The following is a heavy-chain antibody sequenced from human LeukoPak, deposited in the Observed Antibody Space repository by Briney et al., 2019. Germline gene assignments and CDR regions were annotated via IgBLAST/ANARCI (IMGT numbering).Heavy chain of an antibody. CDR1: EFNVSTYS. V-gene: IGHV3-53*01. CDR2: FSSGGRT. J-gene: IGHJ4*02. CDR3: ASILYG. D-gene: IGHD2-2*02. Sequence: PGGSLRLSCAAFEFNVSTYSMRWVRQAPGKGLEWVATFSSGGRTSYADSVKGRFTISRDTSQNTVFLQMNSLRDEDTTLYYCASILYGWSQGTLVTVSS.